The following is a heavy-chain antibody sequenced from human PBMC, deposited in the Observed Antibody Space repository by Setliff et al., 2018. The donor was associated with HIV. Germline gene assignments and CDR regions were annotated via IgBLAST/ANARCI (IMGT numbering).Heavy chain of an antibody. D-gene: IGHD2-2*01. CDR3: ARKDGVGYCDSNSCYGIGPVDF. J-gene: IGHJ4*02. Sequence: SVKVSCKASGFTFSDYAINWVRQAPGQGLEWLGNIIPNVGVVYYAQRFQGRVTITTVQSTSTAYMELTSLRSDDTAVYYCARKDGVGYCDSNSCYGIGPVDFWGQGSLVTVSS. CDR2: IIPNVGVV. V-gene: IGHV1-69*04. CDR1: GFTFSDYA.